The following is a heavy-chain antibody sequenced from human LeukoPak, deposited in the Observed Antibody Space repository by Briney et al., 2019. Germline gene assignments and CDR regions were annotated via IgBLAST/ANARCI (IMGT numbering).Heavy chain of an antibody. CDR2: IYPGDSDT. J-gene: IGHJ6*03. V-gene: IGHV5-51*01. CDR3: ARHRVYGDYAYYYYMDV. CDR1: GYSFTSYW. D-gene: IGHD4-17*01. Sequence: GESLKISCKGSGYSFTSYWIGWVRQMPGKGLEWMGIIYPGDSDTRYSPSFQGQVTISADKSISTAYLQWSSLKASDTAMYYCARHRVYGDYAYYYYMDVWGKGTTVTISS.